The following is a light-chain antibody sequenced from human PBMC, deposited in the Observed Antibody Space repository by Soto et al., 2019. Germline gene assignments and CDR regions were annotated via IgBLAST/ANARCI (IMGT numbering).Light chain of an antibody. CDR2: DAS. CDR3: QQRSNWTRT. Sequence: EIVLTQSPATLSLSPGERATLSCRASQSVSSYLAWYQQKPGQAPRLLIYDASNRETGIPARFSSSGSGTEFTLTISSLEPEDFEVDYCQQRSNWTRTFGQGTRLEIK. V-gene: IGKV3-11*01. CDR1: QSVSSY. J-gene: IGKJ5*01.